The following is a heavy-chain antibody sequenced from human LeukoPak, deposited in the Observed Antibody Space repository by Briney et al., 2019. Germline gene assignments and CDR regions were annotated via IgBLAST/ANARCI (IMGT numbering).Heavy chain of an antibody. V-gene: IGHV3-21*01. J-gene: IGHJ4*02. CDR3: ARVYCSGGSCYYFDY. Sequence: GGSLRLSCAASGFTFSSYSMNWVRQAPGKGLEWVSSISSSSSYIYYADSVKGRFTISRDNAKNSLYLQMNSLRAADTAVYYSARVYCSGGSCYYFDYWGQGTLVTVSS. CDR1: GFTFSSYS. D-gene: IGHD2-15*01. CDR2: ISSSSSYI.